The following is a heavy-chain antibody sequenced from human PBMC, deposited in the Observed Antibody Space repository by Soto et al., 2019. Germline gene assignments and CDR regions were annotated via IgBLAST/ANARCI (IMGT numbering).Heavy chain of an antibody. CDR2: ISSSSSYI. CDR1: GFTFSSYS. D-gene: IGHD4-4*01. CDR3: ARDRKKRTYSNNDLYYYYGMDV. Sequence: PGGSLRLSCAASGFTFSSYSMNWVRQAPGKGLEWVSSISSSSSYIYYAASVKGRSTNSRDNAKNSLYLQMNSLRAEDTAVYYCARDRKKRTYSNNDLYYYYGMDVWGQGTTVTVSS. V-gene: IGHV3-21*01. J-gene: IGHJ6*02.